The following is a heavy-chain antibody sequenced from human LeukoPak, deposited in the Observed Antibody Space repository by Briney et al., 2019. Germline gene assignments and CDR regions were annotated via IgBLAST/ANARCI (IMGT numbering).Heavy chain of an antibody. J-gene: IGHJ3*02. Sequence: GGYLRLYCAASGFTFSSYSMNWVRQAPGNGLKGSSYISISSSTIYYAYPGNVRFTISRDNAKTSLYLQINSLRAEDTAVYYCAEGPYYAILTGYSSDAFHIWGQGTVVTVSS. V-gene: IGHV3-48*01. D-gene: IGHD3-9*01. CDR1: GFTFSSYS. CDR3: AEGPYYAILTGYSSDAFHI. CDR2: ISISSSTI.